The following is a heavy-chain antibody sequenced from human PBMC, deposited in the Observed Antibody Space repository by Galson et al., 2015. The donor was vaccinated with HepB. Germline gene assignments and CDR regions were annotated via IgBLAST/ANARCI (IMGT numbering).Heavy chain of an antibody. V-gene: IGHV3-11*06. J-gene: IGHJ6*02. CDR2: ITGSSDYT. CDR1: GFTFSDYY. CDR3: ARDGLVRSNYYYYYGMDV. Sequence: SLRLSCAASGFTFSDYYMSWIRQAPGKGLERVSYITGSSDYTNYADAVKGRFTISRDNAKNSLYLQMNSLRAEDTAVYYCARDGLVRSNYYYYYGMDVWGQGTTVTVSS. D-gene: IGHD6-19*01.